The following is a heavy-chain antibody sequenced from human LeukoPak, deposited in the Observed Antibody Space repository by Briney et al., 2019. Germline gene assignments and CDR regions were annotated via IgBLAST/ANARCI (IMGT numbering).Heavy chain of an antibody. Sequence: PGGSLRLSCAASGFTFSGSAMHWVRQASGKGLVWVGRIRSKANSYATAYAASVKGRFTISRDDSKNTAYLQMNSLKTEDTAVYYCTRFFPDYDVYWGQGTLVTVSS. CDR1: GFTFSGSA. CDR3: TRFFPDYDVY. D-gene: IGHD3-22*01. J-gene: IGHJ4*02. CDR2: IRSKANSYAT. V-gene: IGHV3-73*01.